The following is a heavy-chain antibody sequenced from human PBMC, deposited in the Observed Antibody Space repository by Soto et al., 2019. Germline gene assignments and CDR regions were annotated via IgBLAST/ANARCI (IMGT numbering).Heavy chain of an antibody. CDR2: IWYDGSNK. CDR1: GFTFSSYG. Sequence: GGSLRLSCAASGFTFSSYGMHWVRQAPGKGLEWVAVIWYDGSNKYYADSVKGRFTISRDNSKNTLYLQMNSLRAEDTAVYYCESESDAFDIWGQGTMVTVSS. CDR3: ESESDAFDI. J-gene: IGHJ3*02. V-gene: IGHV3-33*01.